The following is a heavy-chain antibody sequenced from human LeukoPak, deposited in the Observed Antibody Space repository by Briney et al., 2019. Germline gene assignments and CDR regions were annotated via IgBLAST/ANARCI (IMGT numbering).Heavy chain of an antibody. J-gene: IGHJ5*02. Sequence: GGSLRLSCAASGFTFNRYNMNWVRRAPGKGLEWVSSISTSSSYIYYADSVRGRFTISRDNAKNSLYLQMNSLRAEDTAVYSCARGADGVSSNPRGWFDPWGQGTLVTVSS. CDR3: ARGADGVSSNPRGWFDP. D-gene: IGHD2-8*01. CDR2: ISTSSSYI. CDR1: GFTFNRYN. V-gene: IGHV3-21*01.